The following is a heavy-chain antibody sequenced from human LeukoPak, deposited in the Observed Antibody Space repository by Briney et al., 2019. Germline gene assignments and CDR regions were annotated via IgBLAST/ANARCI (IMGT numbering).Heavy chain of an antibody. V-gene: IGHV1-2*02. J-gene: IGHJ4*02. CDR1: GYTFTGYY. CDR2: MNPNSGGT. D-gene: IGHD5-12*01. Sequence: GASVKVSCKASGYTFTGYYMHWVRQPPGPGLEWMGCMNPNSGGTNYAQKFQGRVNMTRNTSISTAYMELSRLRSDDTAVYYCARVDSGYEGQFDYWGQGTLVTVSS. CDR3: ARVDSGYEGQFDY.